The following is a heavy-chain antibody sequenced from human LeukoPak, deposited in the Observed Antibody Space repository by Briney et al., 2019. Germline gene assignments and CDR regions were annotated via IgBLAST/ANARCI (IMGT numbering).Heavy chain of an antibody. Sequence: SGGSLGLSCAASGFTFSSYAMSWVRQAPGKGLEWVSAISGSGGSTYYADSVKGRFTISRDNSKNTLYLQMNSLRAEDTAVYYCAKPPPGTKPPAEYFQHWGQGTLVTVSS. J-gene: IGHJ1*01. CDR2: ISGSGGST. CDR1: GFTFSSYA. CDR3: AKPPPGTKPPAEYFQH. D-gene: IGHD1-1*01. V-gene: IGHV3-23*01.